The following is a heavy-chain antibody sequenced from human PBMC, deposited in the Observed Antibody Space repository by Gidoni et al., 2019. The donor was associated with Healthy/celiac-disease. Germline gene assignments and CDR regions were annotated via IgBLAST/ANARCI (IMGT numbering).Heavy chain of an antibody. V-gene: IGHV3-48*02. CDR3: ARASKTYCQGGSCYLAEYFQH. D-gene: IGHD2-15*01. CDR1: GFTFRSYS. Sequence: EVQLVESGGGLLQPGGSLRLSCAASGFTFRSYSMNVVRQAPGKGLEWVSYISSSSSTIYYADSVKGRFTISRDNAKNSLYLQMNSLRDEDTAVYYCARASKTYCQGGSCYLAEYFQHWGQGTLVTVSS. CDR2: ISSSSSTI. J-gene: IGHJ1*01.